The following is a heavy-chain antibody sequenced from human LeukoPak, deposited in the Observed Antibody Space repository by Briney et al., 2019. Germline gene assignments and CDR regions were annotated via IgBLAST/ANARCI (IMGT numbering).Heavy chain of an antibody. CDR3: ARDLGGATGVFED. J-gene: IGHJ4*02. D-gene: IGHD3-16*01. Sequence: SVEVSCKASGSTFRSYAISWVRQAPGHGLERMGGIIPIFGTADYAQKFQGRVTNTTDESTSTAYMDLSSLTSEDTAVYYCARDLGGATGVFEDWGQGTLVTVSS. CDR1: GSTFRSYA. CDR2: IIPIFGTA. V-gene: IGHV1-69*05.